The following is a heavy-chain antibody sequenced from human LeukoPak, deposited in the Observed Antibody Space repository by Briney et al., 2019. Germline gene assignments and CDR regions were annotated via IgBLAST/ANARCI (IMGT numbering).Heavy chain of an antibody. V-gene: IGHV4-34*01. CDR1: GGSFSGYY. D-gene: IGHD6-6*01. J-gene: IGHJ4*02. CDR3: ARGLIAARLYYFDY. Sequence: SETLPLTCAVYGGSFSGYYWSWIRQPPGKGLEWIGEINHSGSTNYNPSLKSRVTISVDTSKNQFSLKLSSVTAADTAVYYCARGLIAARLYYFDYWGQGTLVTVSS. CDR2: INHSGST.